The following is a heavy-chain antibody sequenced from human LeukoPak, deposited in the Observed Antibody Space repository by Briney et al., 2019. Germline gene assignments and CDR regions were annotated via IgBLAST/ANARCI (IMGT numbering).Heavy chain of an antibody. V-gene: IGHV4-34*01. CDR3: ARGQWGWFDP. D-gene: IGHD1-26*01. CDR2: INHSGST. CDR1: GGSFSGYY. J-gene: IGHJ5*02. Sequence: SETLSLTCAVYGGSFSGYYWSWIRQSPGKGLEWIGEINHSGSTNYNPSLKSRATISVNTSKNQFSLKLSSLTAADTAVYYCARGQWGWFDPWGQGTLGTVSS.